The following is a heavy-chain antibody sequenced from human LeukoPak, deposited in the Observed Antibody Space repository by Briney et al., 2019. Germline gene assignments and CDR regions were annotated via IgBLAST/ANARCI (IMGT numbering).Heavy chain of an antibody. Sequence: PGGSLRLSCAASGFTFSSYEMNWVRQAPGKGLEWVSYISSSGSTICYADSVKGRFTISRDNAKNSLYLQMNSLRAEDTAVYYCARPRDYGDYDAFDIWGQGTMVTVSS. CDR2: ISSSGSTI. CDR1: GFTFSSYE. CDR3: ARPRDYGDYDAFDI. J-gene: IGHJ3*02. V-gene: IGHV3-48*03. D-gene: IGHD4-17*01.